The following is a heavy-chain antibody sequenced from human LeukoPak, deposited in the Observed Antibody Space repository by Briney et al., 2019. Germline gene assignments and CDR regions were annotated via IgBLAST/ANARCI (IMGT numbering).Heavy chain of an antibody. CDR1: GFTFSSYS. Sequence: GGSLRLSCAASGFTFSSYSMNWVRQAPGKGLEWVSSISSSSSYIYYADSVKGRFTISRDNAKNSLYLQMNSLRAEDTAVYYCARDESYCSGGSCYHDYYYYYMDVWGKGTTVTVSS. V-gene: IGHV3-21*01. D-gene: IGHD2-15*01. J-gene: IGHJ6*03. CDR2: ISSSSSYI. CDR3: ARDESYCSGGSCYHDYYYYYMDV.